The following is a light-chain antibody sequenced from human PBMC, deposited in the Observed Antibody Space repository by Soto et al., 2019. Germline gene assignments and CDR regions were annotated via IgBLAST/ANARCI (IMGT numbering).Light chain of an antibody. J-gene: IGKJ2*01. Sequence: EIVLTQSPATLSLSPGERATLSCRASQSVSSYLAWYQQKPGQAPRLLIYDASIRATGIPARLSGSGSGTDFTLTISSLEHEDVAVYYCQQRSNWPQNTFGQGTKLEIK. V-gene: IGKV3-11*01. CDR3: QQRSNWPQNT. CDR2: DAS. CDR1: QSVSSY.